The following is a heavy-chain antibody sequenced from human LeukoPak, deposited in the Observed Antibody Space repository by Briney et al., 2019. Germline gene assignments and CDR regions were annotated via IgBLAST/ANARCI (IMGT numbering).Heavy chain of an antibody. CDR2: ISSSSSYI. CDR3: AKSPSTYFDY. V-gene: IGHV3-21*04. J-gene: IGHJ4*02. CDR1: GFTFSSYS. Sequence: PGGSLRLSCAASGFTFSSYSMNWVRQAPGNGLEWVSSISSSSSYIYYADSVKGRFTISRDNAKNSLYLQMNSLRAEDTAVYYCAKSPSTYFDYWGQGTLVTVSS.